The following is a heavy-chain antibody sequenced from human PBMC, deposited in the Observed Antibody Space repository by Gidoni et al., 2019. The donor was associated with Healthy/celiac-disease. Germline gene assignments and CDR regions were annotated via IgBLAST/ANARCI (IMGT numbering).Heavy chain of an antibody. V-gene: IGHV3-21*01. CDR3: ARDLKLGITDAFDL. Sequence: EVQRVESGGGLVKPGGSLRLSGAASGFTFSSYRMNWVRQAPGKGLEWFSSISSRSSYLCYADSVKGRFTISRDNAKNSLSLQLNSLRAEDTAVYYCARDLKLGITDAFDLWGQGTMVTVSS. CDR2: ISSRSSYL. CDR1: GFTFSSYR. J-gene: IGHJ3*01. D-gene: IGHD7-27*01.